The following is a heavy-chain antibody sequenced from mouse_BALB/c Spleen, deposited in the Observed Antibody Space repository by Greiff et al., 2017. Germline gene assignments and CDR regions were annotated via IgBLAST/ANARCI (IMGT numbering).Heavy chain of an antibody. V-gene: IGHV1-4*02. J-gene: IGHJ3*01. Sequence: QVQLKESAAELARPGASVKMSCKASGYTFTSYTMHWVKQRPGQGLEWIGYINPSSGYTEYNQKFKDKTTLTADKSSSTAYMQLSSLTSEDSAVYYCARPYGSSVWFAYWGQGTLVTVSA. CDR3: ARPYGSSVWFAY. CDR2: INPSSGYT. CDR1: GYTFTSYT. D-gene: IGHD1-1*01.